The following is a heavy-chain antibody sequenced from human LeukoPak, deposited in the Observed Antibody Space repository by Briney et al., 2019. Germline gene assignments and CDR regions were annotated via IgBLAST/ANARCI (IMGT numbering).Heavy chain of an antibody. J-gene: IGHJ4*02. V-gene: IGHV3-21*01. CDR3: ARDAGATQAIDY. Sequence: PGGSLSLSCVASGFTFSSYSMKWVRQAPGKGLEWVSSISSSSSYIDYADSVKGRFTISRDNAKNSLYLQMRSLRAEDTAVFYCARDAGATQAIDYWGQGTLVTVSS. CDR2: ISSSSSYI. CDR1: GFTFSSYS. D-gene: IGHD1-26*01.